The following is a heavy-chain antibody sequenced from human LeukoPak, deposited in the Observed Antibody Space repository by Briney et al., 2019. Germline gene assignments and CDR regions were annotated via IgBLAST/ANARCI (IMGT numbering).Heavy chain of an antibody. CDR2: INSDGSEG. CDR1: GFTFSGFW. CDR3: ARSSYSSSASV. V-gene: IGHV3-7*03. Sequence: GGSLRLSCAVSGFTFSGFWMSWSRQAPGKGLEWVASINSDGSEGYYADVVKGRFTISRDNAKNSLYLQINSLRAEDTAVYYCARSSYSSSASVWGQGTMVTVSS. D-gene: IGHD6-6*01. J-gene: IGHJ3*01.